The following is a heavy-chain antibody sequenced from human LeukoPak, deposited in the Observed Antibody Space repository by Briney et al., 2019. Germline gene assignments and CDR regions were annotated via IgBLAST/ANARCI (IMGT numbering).Heavy chain of an antibody. V-gene: IGHV4-34*01. CDR2: VNHGGDT. CDR1: NGSFSGYY. CDR3: ARAAWNGGGGFDP. D-gene: IGHD3-16*01. Sequence: SETLSLTCAVYNGSFSGYYGSWIRQSPEKGREWIGEVNHGGDTNYNPSLRSRVTISLDTSKKHFPLNLRSVTAADTAIYTCARAAWNGGGGFDPWGQGTLVTVSS. J-gene: IGHJ5*02.